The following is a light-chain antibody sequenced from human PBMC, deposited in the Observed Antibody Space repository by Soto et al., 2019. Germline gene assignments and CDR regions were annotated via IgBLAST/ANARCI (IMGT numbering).Light chain of an antibody. V-gene: IGKV3-20*01. J-gene: IGKJ4*01. CDR2: GAS. Sequence: EIVLTQSPGTLSLSPGERATLSCRASQSVSSNYLAWYQQRPGQGPRLLIYGASSRATGIPDRFGGSGSGTDFTLTISRLEPEDFVVYYCQQYGTSPLTFGGGTKVEIK. CDR1: QSVSSNY. CDR3: QQYGTSPLT.